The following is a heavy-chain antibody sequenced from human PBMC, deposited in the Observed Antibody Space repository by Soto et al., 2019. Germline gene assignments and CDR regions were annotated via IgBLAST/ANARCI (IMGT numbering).Heavy chain of an antibody. CDR3: AKPRYNWKYGGDYYSGMAV. V-gene: IGHV3-23*01. CDR1: GFTFSSYA. D-gene: IGHD1-7*01. CDR2: ISGSGGST. Sequence: GGSLRLSCAASGFTFSSYAMSWVRQAPGKGLEWGSAISGSGGSTYYADSVKGRFTISRDNSKNTLYLQMNSLRAEDTAVYYCAKPRYNWKYGGDYYSGMAVWGQGIPVTVSS. J-gene: IGHJ6*02.